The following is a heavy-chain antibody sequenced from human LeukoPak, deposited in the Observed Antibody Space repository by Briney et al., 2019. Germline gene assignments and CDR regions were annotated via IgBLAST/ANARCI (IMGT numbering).Heavy chain of an antibody. D-gene: IGHD6-19*01. CDR2: INSDGSRT. Sequence: GGSLRLSCAASGFSFSTHWMHWVRQAPGKGLVCVAQINSDGSRTSYADSVKGRFTISRDNSKNTLYLQMNSLRAEDTAVYYCAGSSGWYYFDYWGQGTLVTVSS. J-gene: IGHJ4*02. V-gene: IGHV3-74*01. CDR3: AGSSGWYYFDY. CDR1: GFSFSTHW.